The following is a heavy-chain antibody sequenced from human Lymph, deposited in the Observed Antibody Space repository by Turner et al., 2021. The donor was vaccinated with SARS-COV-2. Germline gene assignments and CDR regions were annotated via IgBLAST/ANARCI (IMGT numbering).Heavy chain of an antibody. D-gene: IGHD4-17*01. Sequence: EVQLVESGGGLIQPGGSLRLSCAASEFTVSSNYMSWVRKAPGKGLEWVSIIYSGGSTYYADSVKGRFTISRDNSKNTLYLQMNSLRAEDTAVYYCARVLPYGDYFDYWGQGTLVTVSS. V-gene: IGHV3-53*01. J-gene: IGHJ4*02. CDR2: IYSGGST. CDR1: EFTVSSNY. CDR3: ARVLPYGDYFDY.